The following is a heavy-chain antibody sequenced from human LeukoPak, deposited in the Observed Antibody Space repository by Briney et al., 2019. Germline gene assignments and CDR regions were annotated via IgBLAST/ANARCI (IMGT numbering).Heavy chain of an antibody. Sequence: TSETLSLTCTVSGGSISSSSYYWGWIRQPPGKGLEWIGSIYYSGSTYYNPSLKSRVTISVDTSKNQFSLKLSSVTAADTAVYYCARGFGGIVVVPAAMDYWGQGTLVTVSS. J-gene: IGHJ4*02. D-gene: IGHD2-2*01. CDR2: IYYSGST. CDR3: ARGFGGIVVVPAAMDY. V-gene: IGHV4-39*07. CDR1: GGSISSSSYY.